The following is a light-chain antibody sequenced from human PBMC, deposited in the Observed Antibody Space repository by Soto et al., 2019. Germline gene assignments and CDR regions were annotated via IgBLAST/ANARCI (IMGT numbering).Light chain of an antibody. CDR2: LGS. Sequence: DIVMTQSPLSLPVTPGEPASISCRSSLSLVHSNGYNYLGWYLQKPGQSPQLLIYLGSDRASGVPDRFSGSGSGTDFTLKISRVEAEDVGVYYCMQTLQTPWTFGQGTKVESK. V-gene: IGKV2-28*01. CDR3: MQTLQTPWT. J-gene: IGKJ1*01. CDR1: LSLVHSNGYNY.